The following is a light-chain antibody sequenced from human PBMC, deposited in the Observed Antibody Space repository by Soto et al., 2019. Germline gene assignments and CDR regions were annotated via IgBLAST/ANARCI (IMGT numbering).Light chain of an antibody. J-gene: IGLJ3*02. CDR3: SSYTSSSTRV. Sequence: QSALTQPASVSGSPGQSITISCTGTSSDVGSYNYVSWYQQHPAKAPKLVIYDVSNRPSGVSNRFSGSKSGNTASLTISGIQSEDEADYYCSSYTSSSTRVFGGGTKLTVL. CDR1: SSDVGSYNY. V-gene: IGLV2-14*01. CDR2: DVS.